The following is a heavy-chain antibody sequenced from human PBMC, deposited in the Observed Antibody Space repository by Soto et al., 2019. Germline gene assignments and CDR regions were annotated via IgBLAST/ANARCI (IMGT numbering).Heavy chain of an antibody. J-gene: IGHJ6*03. V-gene: IGHV4-59*01. CDR3: ARDFQAGGYYYYMDV. Sequence: SETLSLTCTVSGGSISSYYWSWIRQPPGKGLEWIGYIYYSGSTNYNPSLKSRVTISVDTSKNQFSLKLSSVTAADTAVYYCARDFQAGGYYYYMDVWGKGTTVTVSS. CDR2: IYYSGST. CDR1: GGSISSYY.